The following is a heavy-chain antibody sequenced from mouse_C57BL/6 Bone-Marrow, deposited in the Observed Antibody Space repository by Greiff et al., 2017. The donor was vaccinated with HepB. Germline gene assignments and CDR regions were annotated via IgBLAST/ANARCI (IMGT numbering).Heavy chain of an antibody. CDR1: GYTFTDYY. J-gene: IGHJ3*01. Sequence: EVQLQQSGPVLVKPGASVKMSCKASGYTFTDYYMNWVKQSHGKSLEWIGVINPYNGGTSYNQKFKGKATLTVDKSSSTAYMELNSLTSEDSAVYYCARKFGYGNFEGFAYWGQGTLVTVSA. V-gene: IGHV1-19*01. D-gene: IGHD2-1*01. CDR2: INPYNGGT. CDR3: ARKFGYGNFEGFAY.